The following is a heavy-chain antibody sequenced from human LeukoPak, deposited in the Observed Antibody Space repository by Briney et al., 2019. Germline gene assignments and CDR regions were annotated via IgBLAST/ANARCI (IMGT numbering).Heavy chain of an antibody. Sequence: PGGSLRLSCAASGFTVSSNYMSWVRQAPGKGLEWVSVIGTIPGITYYTESVKGRFTISRDNSKNTVYLQMNNLRADDTALYYCAKAADTNYFRYGDYWGQGTLVTVSS. D-gene: IGHD1-7*01. J-gene: IGHJ4*02. CDR3: AKAADTNYFRYGDY. CDR1: GFTVSSNY. CDR2: IGTIPGIT. V-gene: IGHV3-53*01.